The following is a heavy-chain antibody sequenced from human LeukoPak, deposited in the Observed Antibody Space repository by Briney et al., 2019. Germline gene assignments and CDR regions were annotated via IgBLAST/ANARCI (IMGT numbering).Heavy chain of an antibody. CDR3: AKDARGSITMVRGVITPFDY. J-gene: IGHJ4*02. CDR2: ISGSGGST. Sequence: PGGSLRLSCAASEFTFSSYAMSWVRQAPGKGLEWVSAISGSGGSTYYADSVKGRFTIPRDNSKNTLYLQMNSLRAEDTAVYYCAKDARGSITMVRGVITPFDYWGQGTLVTVSS. D-gene: IGHD3-10*01. CDR1: EFTFSSYA. V-gene: IGHV3-23*01.